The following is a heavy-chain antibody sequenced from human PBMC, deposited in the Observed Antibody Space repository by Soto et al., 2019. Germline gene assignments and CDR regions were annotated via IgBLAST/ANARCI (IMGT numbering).Heavy chain of an antibody. J-gene: IGHJ4*02. CDR2: IIPILGIA. CDR3: ARGCSGGSCPRDERATINFDY. D-gene: IGHD2-15*01. CDR1: GGTFSSYT. V-gene: IGHV1-69*02. Sequence: QVQLVQSGAEVKKPGSSVKVSCKASGGTFSSYTISWVRQAPGQGLEWMGRIIPILGIANYAQKFQGRVTITADKSTRTAYMELSSLRSEDTAVYYCARGCSGGSCPRDERATINFDYWGQGTLVTVSS.